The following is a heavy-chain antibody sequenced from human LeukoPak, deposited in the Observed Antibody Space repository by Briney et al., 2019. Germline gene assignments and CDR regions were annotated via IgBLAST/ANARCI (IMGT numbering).Heavy chain of an antibody. D-gene: IGHD6-13*01. J-gene: IGHJ5*02. V-gene: IGHV3-7*01. CDR2: IKQDGSEK. CDR1: GFNFNNYW. Sequence: GGSLRLSCVASGFNFNNYWMDWVRQAPGKGLEWVANIKQDGSEKYYVDSVKGRFTISRDNSKNTLYLQMNSLRAEDTAVYYCARDLECSSSWYDCGGFDPWGQGTLVTVSS. CDR3: ARDLECSSSWYDCGGFDP.